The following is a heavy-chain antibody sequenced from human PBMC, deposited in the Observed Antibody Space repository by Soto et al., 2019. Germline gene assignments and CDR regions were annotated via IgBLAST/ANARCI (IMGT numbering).Heavy chain of an antibody. D-gene: IGHD2-2*01. CDR2: IYPGDSDT. J-gene: IGHJ6*02. V-gene: IGHV5-51*01. CDR1: GYSFTSYW. CDR3: ARHRRYCSSTSCYLRNYYYGMDV. Sequence: GESLKISCKGSGYSFTSYWIGWVRQMPGKGLEWMGIIYPGDSDTRYSPSFQGQVTISADKSISTAYLQWSSLKASDTAMYYCARHRRYCSSTSCYLRNYYYGMDVWGQGTTVTVSS.